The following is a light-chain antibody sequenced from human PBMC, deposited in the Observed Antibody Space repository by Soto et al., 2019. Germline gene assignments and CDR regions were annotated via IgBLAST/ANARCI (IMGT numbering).Light chain of an antibody. J-gene: IGLJ2*01. CDR1: SANSGSNT. Sequence: QSVLTQPPSASGTPGQRVTISCSVSSANSGSNTVNWYQQLPGTAPKLLMYSNNQRPSGVPDGFAGSKSGTAASLAIRGVEDEDEDGCYCAACDSNLEGHVVFGGGTKLTVL. V-gene: IGLV1-44*01. CDR3: AACDSNLEGHVV. CDR2: SNN.